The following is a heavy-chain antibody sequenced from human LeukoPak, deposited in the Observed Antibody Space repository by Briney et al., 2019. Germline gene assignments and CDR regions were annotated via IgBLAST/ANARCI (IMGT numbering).Heavy chain of an antibody. J-gene: IGHJ4*02. CDR3: ARGDYYGSGSYPLDY. CDR2: IYHSGST. CDR1: GYSISSGYY. D-gene: IGHD3-10*01. V-gene: IGHV4-38-2*02. Sequence: PSETLSLTCTVSGYSISSGYYWGWIRQPPGKGLEWIGSIYHSGSTYYNPSLKSRVTISVDTSKSQFSLKLSSVTAADTAVYYCARGDYYGSGSYPLDYWGQGTLVTVSS.